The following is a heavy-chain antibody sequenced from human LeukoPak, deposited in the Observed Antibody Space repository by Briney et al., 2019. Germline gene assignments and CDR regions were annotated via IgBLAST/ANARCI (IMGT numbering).Heavy chain of an antibody. CDR3: ARFGMDAAIDY. J-gene: IGHJ4*02. CDR1: GFTFSGYW. Sequence: GGSLRLSCAASGFTFSGYWMSWVRQAPGKGLEWVATIKQDGSEKTYVDSVEGRFTSSRDNAKSSLFLQMDSLRAEDTAVYYCARFGMDAAIDYWGQGTLVAVSS. CDR2: IKQDGSEK. V-gene: IGHV3-7*01. D-gene: IGHD2-15*01.